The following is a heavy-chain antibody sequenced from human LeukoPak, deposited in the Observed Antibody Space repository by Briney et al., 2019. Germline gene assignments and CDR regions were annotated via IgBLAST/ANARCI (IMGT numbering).Heavy chain of an antibody. J-gene: IGHJ4*02. CDR1: GXXFXXXX. D-gene: IGHD5-12*01. CDR3: ARAVGVATTFDY. CDR2: INAGNGNT. Sequence: ASLXXXCKASGXXFXXXXXXXVXQAPGQXXXXMGWINAGNGNTKYSQKCQGRVTITRDTSASTAYMELSSLRSEDTAVYYCARAVGVATTFDYWGQGTLVTVSS. V-gene: IGHV1-3*01.